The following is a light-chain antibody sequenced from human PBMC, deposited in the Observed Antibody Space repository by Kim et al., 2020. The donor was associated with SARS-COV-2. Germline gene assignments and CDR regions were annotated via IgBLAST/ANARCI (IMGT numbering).Light chain of an antibody. J-gene: IGLJ2*01. CDR1: NLGEKY. CDR2: RDT. V-gene: IGLV3-1*01. Sequence: ESPGQTTSIAWYGQNLGEKYSTRYQPKPGQSPVLLIYRDTERPTEDPERCSGSNSGNTATLTSRGTQAMDEADYYCQAWDISTAVFGGGTQLTVL. CDR3: QAWDISTAV.